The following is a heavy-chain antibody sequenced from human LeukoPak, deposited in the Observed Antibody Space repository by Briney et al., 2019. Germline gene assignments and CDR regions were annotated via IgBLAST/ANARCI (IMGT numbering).Heavy chain of an antibody. CDR1: GGSISSSSYY. D-gene: IGHD3-22*01. CDR2: IYYSGST. V-gene: IGHV4-39*01. J-gene: IGHJ6*02. CDR3: AGPGSGGYYYDSSGPYGMDV. Sequence: PSETLSLTCTVSGGSISSSSYYWGWIRQPPGKGLEWIGSIYYSGSTYYNPSLKSRVTISVDTSKNQFSLKLSSVTAADTAVYYCAGPGSGGYYYDSSGPYGMDVWGQGTTVTVSS.